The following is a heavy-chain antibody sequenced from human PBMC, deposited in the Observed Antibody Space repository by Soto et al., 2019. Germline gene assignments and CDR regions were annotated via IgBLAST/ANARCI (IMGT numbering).Heavy chain of an antibody. Sequence: QITLKESGPTLVKPTQTLTLTCTVSGFSLSTTGVGVGWIRQAPGKALDYLAIIFWDDDKYYSPPLKSRITITKDTAENQVVPTRTDVAPVDTATYYCAYRRLQGATYFDLWGRGTLVTVSS. D-gene: IGHD3-16*01. CDR3: AYRRLQGATYFDL. CDR2: IFWDDDK. V-gene: IGHV2-5*02. J-gene: IGHJ2*01. CDR1: GFSLSTTGVG.